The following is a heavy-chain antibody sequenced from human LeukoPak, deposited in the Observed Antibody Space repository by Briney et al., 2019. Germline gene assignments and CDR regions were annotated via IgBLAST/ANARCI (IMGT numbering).Heavy chain of an antibody. D-gene: IGHD3-10*01. V-gene: IGHV3-48*03. Sequence: GGSLRLSCAASGFTFSSYEMNWVRQAPGKGLEWVSYISSSGSTIYYADSVKGRFTISRDNAKSSLYLQMNSLRAEDTAIYYCARDSDHVRDYWGQGTLVTVSS. CDR1: GFTFSSYE. CDR3: ARDSDHVRDY. J-gene: IGHJ4*02. CDR2: ISSSGSTI.